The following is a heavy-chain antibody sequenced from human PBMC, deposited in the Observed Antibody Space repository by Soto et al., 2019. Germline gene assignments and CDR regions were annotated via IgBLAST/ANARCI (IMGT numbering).Heavy chain of an antibody. CDR1: GGTFSSYA. V-gene: IGHV1-69*05. D-gene: IGHD6-13*01. CDR2: IIPIFGTA. J-gene: IGHJ4*02. Sequence: SVKVSCKASGGTFSSYAISWVRQAPGQGLEWMGGIIPIFGTANYAQKFQGRVTMTRDTSISTAYMELSRLRSDDTAVYYCAAPVGQLVIDYWGQGTLVTVSS. CDR3: AAPVGQLVIDY.